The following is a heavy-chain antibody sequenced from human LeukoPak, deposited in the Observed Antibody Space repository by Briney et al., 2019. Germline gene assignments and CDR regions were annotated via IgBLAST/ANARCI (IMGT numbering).Heavy chain of an antibody. CDR2: IYPGDSDT. CDR3: ARLSGYCSSTSCTHFDY. V-gene: IGHV5-51*01. CDR1: GYSFTSYW. D-gene: IGHD2-2*01. Sequence: GESLKISCKGSGYSFTSYWIVWVRQMPGEGLEWMGIIYPGDSDTRYSPSFQGQVTISADKSISTAYLQWSSLKASDTAMYYCARLSGYCSSTSCTHFDYWGQGTLVTVSS. J-gene: IGHJ4*02.